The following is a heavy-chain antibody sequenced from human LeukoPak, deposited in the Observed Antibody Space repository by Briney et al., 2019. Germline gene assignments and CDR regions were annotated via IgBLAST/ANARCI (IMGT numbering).Heavy chain of an antibody. D-gene: IGHD3-22*01. J-gene: IGHJ3*02. CDR2: IYYNGYT. V-gene: IGHV4-59*01. CDR3: ARDKTDSDGYVVAFDI. CDR1: GGSINGYY. Sequence: PSETLSLTCTVSGGSINGYYWSWIRQPPGKGLEWIGYIYYNGYTNYNLSLKSRVTISVDTSRNQFSLKLTSLTAADTAVYYCARDKTDSDGYVVAFDIWGQGTMVTVSS.